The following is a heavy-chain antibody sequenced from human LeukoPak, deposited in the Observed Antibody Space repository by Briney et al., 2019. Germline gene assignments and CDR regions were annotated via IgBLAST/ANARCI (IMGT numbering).Heavy chain of an antibody. CDR1: GFTFSSYA. Sequence: GGSLRLSCAASGFTFSSYAMSWVRQVPGKGLEWVSVISGSGDNTYYADSVKGRFTISRDNSKNMLYLQMNSLRAEDTAVYYCARDRLFYDILTGSDRYYYGMDVWGQGTTVTVSS. J-gene: IGHJ6*02. V-gene: IGHV3-23*01. CDR3: ARDRLFYDILTGSDRYYYGMDV. D-gene: IGHD3-9*01. CDR2: ISGSGDNT.